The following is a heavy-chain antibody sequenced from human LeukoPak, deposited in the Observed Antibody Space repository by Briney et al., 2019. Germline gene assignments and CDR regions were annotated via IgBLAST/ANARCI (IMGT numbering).Heavy chain of an antibody. D-gene: IGHD3-22*01. Sequence: GGSLRLSCAASGFTFSNAWMSWVRQAPGKGLEWVGRIKSKTDGGTTDYAAPVKGRFTISRDDSKNTLYLQMNSLKTEDTAVYYCTTVPHYDSSGYLDYWGQGTLVTVSS. CDR3: TTVPHYDSSGYLDY. V-gene: IGHV3-15*01. CDR1: GFTFSNAW. J-gene: IGHJ4*02. CDR2: IKSKTDGGTT.